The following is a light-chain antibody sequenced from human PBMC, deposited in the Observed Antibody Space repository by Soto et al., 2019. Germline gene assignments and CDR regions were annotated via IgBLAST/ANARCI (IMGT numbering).Light chain of an antibody. Sequence: EIVMTRSPATLSVSVGERATLACRTSQTVSSKLAWYQQKLSQAPTLPIYGASTRATGTPARCTGSGSGTEYTPIISSMQSEDFAVYYCQQYNDWTPQLTFGRGTKVEIK. CDR2: GAS. V-gene: IGKV3-15*01. CDR3: QQYNDWTPQLT. CDR1: QTVSSK. J-gene: IGKJ4*01.